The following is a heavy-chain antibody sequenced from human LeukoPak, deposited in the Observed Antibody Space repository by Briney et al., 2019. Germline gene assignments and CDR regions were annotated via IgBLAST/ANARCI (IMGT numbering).Heavy chain of an antibody. V-gene: IGHV3-30*02. CDR1: GFTFSSYG. CDR3: AKGQLERRVASAFDI. D-gene: IGHD1-1*01. Sequence: GGSLRLSCAASGFTFSSYGMHWVRQAPGKGLEWVAFIRYDGSNKYYADSVKGRFTISRDNSKNTLYLQMNSLRAEDTAVYYCAKGQLERRVASAFDIWGQGTMVTVSS. J-gene: IGHJ3*02. CDR2: IRYDGSNK.